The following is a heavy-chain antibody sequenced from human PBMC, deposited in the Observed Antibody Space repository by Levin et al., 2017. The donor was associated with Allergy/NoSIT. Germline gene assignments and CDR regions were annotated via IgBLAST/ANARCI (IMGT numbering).Heavy chain of an antibody. V-gene: IGHV3-23*01. CDR1: GFTFSSYA. Sequence: GGSLRLSCAASGFTFSSYAMSWVRQAPGKGLEWVSAISGSGGSTYYADSVKGRFTISRDNAKNTLYLQMNSLRAEDTAVYYCARDPSKLVTPDYWGQGTLVTVSS. CDR2: ISGSGGST. CDR3: ARDPSKLVTPDY. J-gene: IGHJ4*02. D-gene: IGHD2-21*02.